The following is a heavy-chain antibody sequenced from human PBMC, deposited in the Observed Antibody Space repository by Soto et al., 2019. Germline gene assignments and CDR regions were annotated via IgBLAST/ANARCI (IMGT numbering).Heavy chain of an antibody. D-gene: IGHD2-15*01. CDR1: GFTFSSYA. CDR3: ARESVDIVVVVAASYYYYYGMDV. V-gene: IGHV3-30-3*01. J-gene: IGHJ6*02. Sequence: PGGSLRLSCAASGFTFSSYAMHWVRQAPGKGLEWVAVISYDGSNKYYADSVKGRFTISRDNSKNTLYLQMNSLRAEDTAVYYCARESVDIVVVVAASYYYYYGMDVWGQGTTVTVSS. CDR2: ISYDGSNK.